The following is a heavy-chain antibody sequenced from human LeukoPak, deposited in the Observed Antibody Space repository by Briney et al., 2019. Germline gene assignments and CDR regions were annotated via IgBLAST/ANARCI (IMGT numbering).Heavy chain of an antibody. J-gene: IGHJ6*03. CDR1: GFTFSSYE. Sequence: GGSLRLSCAASGFTFSSYEMNWVRQAPGKGLEWVSYISSSGSTIYYADSVKGRFTISRDNAKNSLYLQMNSLRAEDTAVYYCARDGVVVVPAPSSFMDVRGKGTTVTVSS. V-gene: IGHV3-48*03. CDR2: ISSSGSTI. D-gene: IGHD2-2*01. CDR3: ARDGVVVVPAPSSFMDV.